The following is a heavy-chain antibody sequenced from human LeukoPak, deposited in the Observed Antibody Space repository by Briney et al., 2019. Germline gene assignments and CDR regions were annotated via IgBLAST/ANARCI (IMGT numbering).Heavy chain of an antibody. V-gene: IGHV3-7*01. CDR2: IKQDGSEE. CDR1: GFTFNNYW. J-gene: IGHJ4*02. D-gene: IGHD3-22*01. CDR3: ARDRALYDRSGYYYTEDDY. Sequence: GGSLRLSCAACGFTFNNYWMSWVRQAPGKGLEWVANIKQDGSEEYYVDSVKGRFTISRDNAKNSLYLQMNNLRAEDTAVYYCARDRALYDRSGYYYTEDDYWGQGTLVTVSS.